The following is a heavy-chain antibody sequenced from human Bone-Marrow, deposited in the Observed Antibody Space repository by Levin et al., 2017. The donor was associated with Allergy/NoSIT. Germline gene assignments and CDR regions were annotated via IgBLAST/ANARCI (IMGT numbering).Heavy chain of an antibody. CDR1: GFNFNSHS. V-gene: IGHV3-30-3*01. Sequence: GESLKISCAASGFNFNSHSMHWVRQAPGKGLEWVGVILYDGNKNYHEDSGRVTISRDMSKNTVYLQVNSLRIEDTAVYYCARERGSGFYRTVAYWGQGTLVTVSS. CDR2: ILYDGNKN. J-gene: IGHJ4*02. D-gene: IGHD3-10*01. CDR3: ARERGSGFYRTVAY.